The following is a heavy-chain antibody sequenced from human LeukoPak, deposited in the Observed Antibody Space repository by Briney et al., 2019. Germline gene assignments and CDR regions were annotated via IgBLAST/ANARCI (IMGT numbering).Heavy chain of an antibody. CDR1: GYTFTSYG. D-gene: IGHD3-3*01. J-gene: IGHJ3*02. Sequence: GASVKVSCKASGYTFTSYGISWVRQSPGQGLEWMGWISAYNGNTNYAQKLQGRVTMTTDTSTSTAYMELRSLRSDDTAVYYCARERTYYDFWSGYYSPDAFDIWGQGTMVTVSS. CDR3: ARERTYYDFWSGYYSPDAFDI. V-gene: IGHV1-18*01. CDR2: ISAYNGNT.